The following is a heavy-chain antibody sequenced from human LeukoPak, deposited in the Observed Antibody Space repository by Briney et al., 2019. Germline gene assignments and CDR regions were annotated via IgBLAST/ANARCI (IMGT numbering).Heavy chain of an antibody. D-gene: IGHD2-15*01. CDR3: ARDTCRGGSCLSWFDP. CDR1: GCTFTGYY. Sequence: ASVKVSCKASGCTFTGYYMHWVRQAPGQGLEWMGWINPNSGGTNYAQKFQGRVTMTRDTSISTAYMELSRLRSDDTAVYYCARDTCRGGSCLSWFDPWGQGTLVTVSS. J-gene: IGHJ5*02. V-gene: IGHV1-2*02. CDR2: INPNSGGT.